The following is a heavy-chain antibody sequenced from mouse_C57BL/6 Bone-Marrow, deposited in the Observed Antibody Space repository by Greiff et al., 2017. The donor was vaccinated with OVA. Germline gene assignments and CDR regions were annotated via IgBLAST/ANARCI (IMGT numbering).Heavy chain of an antibody. CDR3: ASGWFPDY. D-gene: IGHD2-3*01. V-gene: IGHV1-26*01. J-gene: IGHJ2*01. CDR1: GYTFTDYY. Sequence: EVKLQQSGPELVKPGASVKISCKASGYTFTDYYMNWVKQSHGKSLEWIGDINPNNGGTSYNQKFKGKATLTVDKSSSTAYMELRSLTSEDSAVYYCASGWFPDYWGQGTTLTVSS. CDR2: INPNNGGT.